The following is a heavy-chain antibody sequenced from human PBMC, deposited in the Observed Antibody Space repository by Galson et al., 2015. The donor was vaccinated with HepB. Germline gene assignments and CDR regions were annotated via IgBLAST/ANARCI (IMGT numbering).Heavy chain of an antibody. CDR1: VGYITTTTW. V-gene: IGHV4-4*02. D-gene: IGHD6-6*01. CDR3: AKLTRDSDSSYFWFDP. Sequence: SETLSLTCTVSVGYITTTTWWTWVRQPPGKGLEWIGEVYHTGGTNYNTSLQSRVTILVDESQKQFSLKLNSVTAADTAVYYCAKLTRDSDSSYFWFDPWGQGTLVTVSS. J-gene: IGHJ5*02. CDR2: VYHTGGT.